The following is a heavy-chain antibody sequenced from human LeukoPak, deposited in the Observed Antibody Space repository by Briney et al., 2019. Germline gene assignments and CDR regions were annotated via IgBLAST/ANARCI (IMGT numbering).Heavy chain of an antibody. D-gene: IGHD3-16*01. Sequence: RSGGSLRLSCAASGFTFTSYSMNWVRQAPGKGLEWVSSISSSSSYIYYADSVKGRFTISRDNAKNSLYLQMNSLRAEDTAVYYCAREWGSLSYFDYWGQGTLVTVSS. V-gene: IGHV3-21*01. CDR3: AREWGSLSYFDY. CDR2: ISSSSSYI. CDR1: GFTFTSYS. J-gene: IGHJ4*02.